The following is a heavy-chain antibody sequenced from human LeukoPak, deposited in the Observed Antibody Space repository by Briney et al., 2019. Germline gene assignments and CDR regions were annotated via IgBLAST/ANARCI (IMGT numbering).Heavy chain of an antibody. CDR2: ISTSGTTI. Sequence: GESLRLSCAASGFTFSSYSMTWVRQAPGKGLEWVSYISTSGTTIYYADSVKGRFSISRDNAKNSMYLQMNSLRAEDTAVYYCARRHGDYDGSIEYWGQGTLVTVSS. CDR3: ARRHGDYDGSIEY. CDR1: GFTFSSYS. J-gene: IGHJ4*02. V-gene: IGHV3-48*01. D-gene: IGHD4-17*01.